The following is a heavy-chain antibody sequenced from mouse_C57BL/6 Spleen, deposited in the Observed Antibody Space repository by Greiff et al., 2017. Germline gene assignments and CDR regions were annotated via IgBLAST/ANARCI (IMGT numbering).Heavy chain of an antibody. J-gene: IGHJ2*01. D-gene: IGHD4-1*01. CDR3: ARSYWD. V-gene: IGHV1-76*01. Sequence: QVQLQQSGAELVRPGASVKLSCKASGYTFTDYYINWVKQRPGQGLEWIARIYPGSGNTYYNEKFKGKDTLTAEKSSSTAYMQLSSLTSEDSAVXFCARSYWDWGQGTTLTVSS. CDR2: IYPGSGNT. CDR1: GYTFTDYY.